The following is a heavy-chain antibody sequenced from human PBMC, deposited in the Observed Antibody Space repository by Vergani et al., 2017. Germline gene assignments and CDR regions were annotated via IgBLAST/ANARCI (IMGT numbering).Heavy chain of an antibody. Sequence: QVQLVHSGSELKKPGASVKVSCKASGYTFTSYAMNWVRQAPGQGLEWMGWINTNTGNPTYAQGFTGRFVFSLDTSVSTAYLQISSLKAEDTAVYYCARDPYYYDSSGPQEDAFEIWGQGTMVTVSS. CDR2: INTNTGNP. D-gene: IGHD3-22*01. CDR3: ARDPYYYDSSGPQEDAFEI. CDR1: GYTFTSYA. V-gene: IGHV7-4-1*02. J-gene: IGHJ3*02.